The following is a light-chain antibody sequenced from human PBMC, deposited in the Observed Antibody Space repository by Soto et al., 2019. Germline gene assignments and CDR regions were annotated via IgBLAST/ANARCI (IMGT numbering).Light chain of an antibody. CDR1: SSDVGGYKY. CDR3: CSFAGGATFV. V-gene: IGLV2-11*01. Sequence: QSALTQPRSVSGSPGQSVTISCTGTSSDVGGYKYVSWYQQHPGKVPKLIIYEGNKRPSGVSDRFSGSKSGNTASLTISALQAEDEADYSCCSFAGGATFVFGGGTKLTVL. CDR2: EGN. J-gene: IGLJ2*01.